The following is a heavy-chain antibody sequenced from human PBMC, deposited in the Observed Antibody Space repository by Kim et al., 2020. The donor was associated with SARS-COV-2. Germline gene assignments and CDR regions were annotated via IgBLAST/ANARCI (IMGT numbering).Heavy chain of an antibody. CDR2: IDPSDSYT. D-gene: IGHD4-4*01. V-gene: IGHV5-10-1*01. J-gene: IGHJ6*02. CDR1: GYSFTSYW. CDR3: ARAPHRHDYSNSPHVLYGMDV. Sequence: GESLKISCKGSGYSFTSYWISWVRQMPGKGLEWMGRIDPSDSYTNYSPSFQGHVTISADKSISTAYLQWSSLKASDTAMYYCARAPHRHDYSNSPHVLYGMDVWGQGTTVTVSS.